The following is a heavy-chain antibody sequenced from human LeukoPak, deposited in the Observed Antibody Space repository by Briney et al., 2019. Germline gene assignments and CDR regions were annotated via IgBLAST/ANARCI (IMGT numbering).Heavy chain of an antibody. CDR3: ARDRLLYLDY. CDR2: VYDGDTT. V-gene: IGHV3-53*01. CDR1: GFTVSNNY. D-gene: IGHD2-21*02. J-gene: IGHJ4*02. Sequence: GGSLRLSCAASGFTVSNNYMSWVRQAPGKGLEWVSAVYDGDTTYYADSVKGRFTISRDNSKNTLYLQINSLRVEDTAVYFCARDRLLYLDYWGQGTPVTVSS.